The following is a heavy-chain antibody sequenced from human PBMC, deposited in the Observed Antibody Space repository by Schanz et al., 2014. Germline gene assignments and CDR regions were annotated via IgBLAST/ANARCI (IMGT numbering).Heavy chain of an antibody. D-gene: IGHD3-16*01. CDR3: ARGTPFLCDY. J-gene: IGHJ4*02. CDR1: GFTFSSYG. Sequence: QVQLVESGGCVVQPGRSLRLSCAVSGFTFSSYGMHWVRQAPGRGLEWVAVISYHGSERYYADSVKGRFTISRDNSKNTLYLQMSSLRAEDTAVYYCARGTPFLCDYWGQGTLVTVSS. V-gene: IGHV3-30*03. CDR2: ISYHGSER.